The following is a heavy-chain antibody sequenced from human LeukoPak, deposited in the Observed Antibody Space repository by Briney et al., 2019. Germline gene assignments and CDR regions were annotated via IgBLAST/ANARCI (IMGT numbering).Heavy chain of an antibody. D-gene: IGHD3-22*01. CDR3: ARESSVFPPIYDSSGCLDY. CDR2: ISAYNGNT. CDR1: GYTFTSYG. Sequence: ASVKVSCKASGYTFTSYGISWVRQAPGQGLEWMGWISAYNGNTNYAQKLQGRVTMPTDTSTSTAYMELRSLRSDDTAVYYCARESSVFPPIYDSSGCLDYWGQGTLVTVSS. V-gene: IGHV1-18*01. J-gene: IGHJ4*02.